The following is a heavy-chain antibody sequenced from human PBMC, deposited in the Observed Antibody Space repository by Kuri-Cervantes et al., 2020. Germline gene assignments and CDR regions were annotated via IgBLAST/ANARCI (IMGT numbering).Heavy chain of an antibody. V-gene: IGHV4-30-4*02. J-gene: IGHJ4*02. CDR2: IDNSGDT. CDR1: GGSINSGDSY. D-gene: IGHD2-15*01. CDR3: ARVHSNSYSFFDY. Sequence: SETLSLTCTVSGGSINSGDSYWGWIRQSPGKGLEWIGYIDNSGDTYYKSSLKNRITMSIDTSKNQFSLRLTSVTAADTAVYYCARVHSNSYSFFDYWGQGILVTVSS.